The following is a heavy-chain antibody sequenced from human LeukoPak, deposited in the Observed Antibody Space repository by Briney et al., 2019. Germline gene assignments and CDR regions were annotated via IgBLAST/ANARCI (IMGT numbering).Heavy chain of an antibody. V-gene: IGHV3-23*01. D-gene: IGHD6-13*01. CDR2: ILGSGGGDTT. CDR1: GFTFASYA. CDR3: AKGGSSSWELDY. J-gene: IGHJ4*02. Sequence: PGGSLRLSCAASGFTFASYAMSWVRLAPGKGLEWVSSILGSGGGDTTYYADSVQGRFTISRDNSKNTLYLQMNSLRAEDTAVYYCAKGGSSSWELDYWGQGTLVTVSS.